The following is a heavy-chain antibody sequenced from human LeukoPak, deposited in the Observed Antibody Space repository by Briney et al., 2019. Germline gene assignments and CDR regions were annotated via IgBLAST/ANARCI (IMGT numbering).Heavy chain of an antibody. V-gene: IGHV3-7*01. J-gene: IGHJ6*03. CDR1: GFTFSSYW. CDR2: IKQDGSEK. Sequence: GGSLRLSCAASGFTFSSYWMSWVRQAPGKGLEWVANIKQDGSEKYYVDSVKGRFTISRDNAKNPLYLQMNSLRAEDTAVYYCARDYCSGGSCYDYYYYMDVWGKGTTVTVSS. CDR3: ARDYCSGGSCYDYYYYMDV. D-gene: IGHD2-15*01.